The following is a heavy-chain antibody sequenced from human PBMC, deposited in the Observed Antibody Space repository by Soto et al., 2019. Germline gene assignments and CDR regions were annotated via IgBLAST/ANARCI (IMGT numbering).Heavy chain of an antibody. CDR2: IYYSGST. J-gene: IGHJ6*02. V-gene: IGHV4-59*01. CDR1: GGSMSSYY. Sequence: SETLSLSCTVSGGSMSSYYWRCIRQPPEKGLEWIGYIYYSGSTNYNPSLKSRVTMSVDTPKNQFSLKLSSVTAADTAVYYCARRGYGPGFPYYWGMDVWGQGTTVTVSS. D-gene: IGHD3-10*01. CDR3: ARRGYGPGFPYYWGMDV.